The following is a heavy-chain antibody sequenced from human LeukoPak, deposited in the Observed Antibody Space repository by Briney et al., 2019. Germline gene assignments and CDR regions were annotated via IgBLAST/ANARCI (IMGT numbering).Heavy chain of an antibody. CDR2: MNPNSGNT. V-gene: IGHV1-8*01. Sequence: ASVKVSCKASGYTFTSYDINWVRQATGQGLEWMGWMNPNSGNTGYAQKFQGRVTMTRNTSISTAYMELSSLRSEDTAVYYCAKGPNWELNNYFDYWGQGTLVTVSS. CDR3: AKGPNWELNNYFDY. D-gene: IGHD1-7*01. CDR1: GYTFTSYD. J-gene: IGHJ4*02.